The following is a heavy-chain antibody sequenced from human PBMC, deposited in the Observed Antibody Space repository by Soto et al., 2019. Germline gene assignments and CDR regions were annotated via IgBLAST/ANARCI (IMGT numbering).Heavy chain of an antibody. CDR1: GYIFIDYY. CDR2: INPKSGAT. V-gene: IGHV1-2*02. D-gene: IGHD3-16*01. Sequence: QVQLVQSGAELKKPGASVKVSCKASGYIFIDYYIHWVRQAPGQGLEWMGWINPKSGATNYAQKFQGRVTMTRDTSITTAYMELSGMTSDDSALYFCARAEETYIQCYYYCTGLGVWGQGTTVTVSS. J-gene: IGHJ6*02. CDR3: ARAEETYIQCYYYCTGLGV.